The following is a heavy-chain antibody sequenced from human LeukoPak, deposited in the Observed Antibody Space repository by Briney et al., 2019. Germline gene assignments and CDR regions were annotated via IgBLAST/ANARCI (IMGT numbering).Heavy chain of an antibody. CDR2: IYYSGST. J-gene: IGHJ4*02. CDR1: GGSISSSSYY. V-gene: IGHV4-39*01. CDR3: ASRYSSSWYAGDY. Sequence: PSETLSLTCTVSGGSISSSSYYWGWIRQPPGKGLEWIGSIYYSGSTYYNPSLKSRVSISADTSKNQFSLKLSSVTAADTAVYYCASRYSSSWYAGDYWGQGTLVTVSS. D-gene: IGHD6-13*01.